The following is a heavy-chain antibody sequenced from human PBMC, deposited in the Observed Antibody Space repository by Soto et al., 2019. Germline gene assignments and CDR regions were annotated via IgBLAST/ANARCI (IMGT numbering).Heavy chain of an antibody. CDR3: AKDIHRGRIHLGADY. CDR2: ISNDGNDE. CDR1: GFVFSNYG. V-gene: IGHV3-30*18. Sequence: QVQVVESGGGVVQPGRSLRLSCAASGFVFSNYGMHWVRQAPGQGLEWVAVISNDGNDEYYIDSVKGRFTISRDNSKNTLYLQMNTLNTEDTALYYCAKDIHRGRIHLGADYWGQGTLVTVSS. J-gene: IGHJ4*02. D-gene: IGHD3-16*01.